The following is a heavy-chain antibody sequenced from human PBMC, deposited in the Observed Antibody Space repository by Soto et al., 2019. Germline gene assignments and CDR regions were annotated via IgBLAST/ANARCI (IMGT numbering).Heavy chain of an antibody. V-gene: IGHV4-39*02. CDR2: VSSSGAI. CDR1: CDSLSSNNYY. J-gene: IGHJ5*02. CDR3: ARLSLRRPFGRVILVALDS. D-gene: IGHD3-16*02. Sequence: SETLSLTCGVSCDSLSSNNYYWAWIRPPPGRGLEWIGRVSSSGAIFYNPSLKTRLTMSVDTSTNDFSLTLSSGTAAGTAVHSCARLSLRRPFGRVILVALDSWGLGSLVTVSS.